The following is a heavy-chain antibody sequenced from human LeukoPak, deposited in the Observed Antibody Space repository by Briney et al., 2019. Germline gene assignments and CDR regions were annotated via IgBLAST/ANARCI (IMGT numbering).Heavy chain of an antibody. D-gene: IGHD3-16*01. Sequence: PSETLSLTCTVSGGSISSCYWSWIRQPPGKGLEWIGYISYGGRTNYNPSLQSRVTISVDTSKTQFSLNLDSVTAADTAVYYCARALLGEFPNYFDYWGQGTLVTVSS. CDR3: ARALLGEFPNYFDY. J-gene: IGHJ4*02. CDR1: GGSISSCY. CDR2: ISYGGRT. V-gene: IGHV4-59*08.